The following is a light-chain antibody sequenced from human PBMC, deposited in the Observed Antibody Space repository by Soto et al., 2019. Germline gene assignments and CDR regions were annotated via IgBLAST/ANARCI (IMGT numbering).Light chain of an antibody. CDR1: SSDVGGYNY. CDR3: SSFACGGKPVL. CDR2: EVT. Sequence: QSALTQPPSASGSLGQSVTISCTGTSSDVGGYNYVSWHQQHPGKAPKVMIYEVTKRPPGVPDRFSGSKSGNTASLTVSGLQAEDDSDYYCSSFACGGKPVLLGGGTKLTVL. V-gene: IGLV2-8*01. J-gene: IGLJ2*01.